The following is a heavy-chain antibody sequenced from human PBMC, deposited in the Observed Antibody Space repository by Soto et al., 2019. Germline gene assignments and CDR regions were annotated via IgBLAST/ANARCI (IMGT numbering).Heavy chain of an antibody. CDR3: ARDGPYYYASRMDV. CDR1: GIPVSSNY. Sequence: PGGSLRLSCVASGIPVSSNYMTWVRQAPGKGLGWVSVLHSGGDTYYANSVKGRFTISRHDSTNTVFLQMNSLTAEDTAVYYCARDGPYYYASRMDVWGQGTTVTVSS. V-gene: IGHV3-53*04. J-gene: IGHJ6*02. CDR2: LHSGGDT. D-gene: IGHD3-10*01.